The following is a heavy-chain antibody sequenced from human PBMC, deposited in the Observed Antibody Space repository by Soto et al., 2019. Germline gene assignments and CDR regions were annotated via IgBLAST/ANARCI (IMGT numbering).Heavy chain of an antibody. CDR3: ARAPRYCSGGSCSSYYFDY. Sequence: SVKVSCKASGYTFTGYYMHWVRQAPVQGLEWMGWINPNSGGTNYSQKFQGWVTMTRDTSISTAYMELSRLRSDDTAVYYCARAPRYCSGGSCSSYYFDYWGQGTLVTVSS. CDR1: GYTFTGYY. D-gene: IGHD2-15*01. CDR2: INPNSGGT. V-gene: IGHV1-2*04. J-gene: IGHJ4*02.